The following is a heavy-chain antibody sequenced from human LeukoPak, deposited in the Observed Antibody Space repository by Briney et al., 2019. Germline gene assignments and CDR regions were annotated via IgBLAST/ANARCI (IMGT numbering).Heavy chain of an antibody. Sequence: ASVKVSCKASGYRFTVNWMHWVRQAPGQGLEWMGRIDPNRGGTNYAQKFQGRVTVTRDTSISTVYMELTSLTSDDTAVYYCARDRGIEGPGCAFDLWGQGTMVTVSS. D-gene: IGHD1-26*01. J-gene: IGHJ3*01. CDR3: ARDRGIEGPGCAFDL. CDR2: IDPNRGGT. CDR1: GYRFTVNW. V-gene: IGHV1-2*02.